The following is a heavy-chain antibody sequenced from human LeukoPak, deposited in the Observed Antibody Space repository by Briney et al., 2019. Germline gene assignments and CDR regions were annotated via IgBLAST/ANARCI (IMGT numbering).Heavy chain of an antibody. J-gene: IGHJ4*02. D-gene: IGHD3-22*01. CDR2: INTNTGNP. CDR1: GYTFTSYA. CDR3: AILGLVGYYYDSSDPRPFDY. V-gene: IGHV7-4-1*02. Sequence: ASVKVSCKASGYTFTSYAMNWVRQAPGQGLEWMGWINTNTGNPTYAQGFTGRFVFSLDTSVSTAYLQISSLKAEDTAVYYCAILGLVGYYYDSSDPRPFDYWGQGTLVTVSS.